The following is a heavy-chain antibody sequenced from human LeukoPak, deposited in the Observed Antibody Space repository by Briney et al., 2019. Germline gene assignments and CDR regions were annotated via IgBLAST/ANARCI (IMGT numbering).Heavy chain of an antibody. D-gene: IGHD5-12*01. Sequence: EPGGSLRLSCAASGFTFSSYSMNWVRQAPGKGLEWVSSISSSSSYIYYADSVKGRFTISRDNAKNSLYLQMNSLRAEDTAVYYCARAPSGYDSRYYYYMDVWGQGTLVTVSS. V-gene: IGHV3-21*01. CDR3: ARAPSGYDSRYYYYMDV. CDR1: GFTFSSYS. CDR2: ISSSSSYI. J-gene: IGHJ6*03.